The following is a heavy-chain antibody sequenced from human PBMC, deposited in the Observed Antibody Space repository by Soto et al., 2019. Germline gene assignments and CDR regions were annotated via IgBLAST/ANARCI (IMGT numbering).Heavy chain of an antibody. D-gene: IGHD6-6*01. J-gene: IGHJ1*01. CDR3: ARGSRAARPQYFQH. V-gene: IGHV4-34*01. Sequence: PSETLSLTCSVYGGSFSGYYWSCIRQPPGKGLEWIGEINHSGSTDYNPSLKSRVTISVDTSKNQFSLKLSSVTAADTAVYYCARGSRAARPQYFQHWGQGTLVTVS. CDR2: INHSGST. CDR1: GGSFSGYY.